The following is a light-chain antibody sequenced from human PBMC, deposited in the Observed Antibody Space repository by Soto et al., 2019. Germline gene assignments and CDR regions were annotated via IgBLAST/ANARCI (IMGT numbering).Light chain of an antibody. CDR3: QQYNDWPLT. J-gene: IGKJ4*01. V-gene: IGKV3-15*01. CDR1: QSVNDN. Sequence: EIVMPQSPATLSVSPGERATLSCRSIQSVNDNLAWYQQKPGQAPRLLLYGASIRATGIPARFSGSGSATDVTLTISSLQSEGFAVYYCQQYNDWPLTFGGGTKVEI. CDR2: GAS.